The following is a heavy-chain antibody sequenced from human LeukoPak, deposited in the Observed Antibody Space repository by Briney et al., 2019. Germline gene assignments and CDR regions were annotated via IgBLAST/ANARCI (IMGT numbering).Heavy chain of an antibody. D-gene: IGHD1/OR15-1a*01. CDR1: GGTFISYA. V-gene: IGHV1-69*06. J-gene: IGHJ5*02. Sequence: AASVTVSFTASGGTFISYAISWVRQAPGQGLEWMGGIIPIFGTANYAQKFQGRVTITADKSTSTAYMELSSLRSEDTAVYYCARVGITGTKFDPWGQGTLVTVSS. CDR2: IIPIFGTA. CDR3: ARVGITGTKFDP.